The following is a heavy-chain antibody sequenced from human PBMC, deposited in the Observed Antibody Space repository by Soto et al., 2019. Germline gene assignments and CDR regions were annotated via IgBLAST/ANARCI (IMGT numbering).Heavy chain of an antibody. D-gene: IGHD3-22*01. V-gene: IGHV1-69*06. Sequence: VKVSCKASGGTFSSYAISWVRQAPGQGLEWMGGIIPIFGTANYAQKFQGRVTITADKSTSTAYMELSSLRSEDTAVYYCARTLYDSSGYYYDWFDPWGQGTLVTVSS. CDR2: IIPIFGTA. CDR1: GGTFSSYA. J-gene: IGHJ5*02. CDR3: ARTLYDSSGYYYDWFDP.